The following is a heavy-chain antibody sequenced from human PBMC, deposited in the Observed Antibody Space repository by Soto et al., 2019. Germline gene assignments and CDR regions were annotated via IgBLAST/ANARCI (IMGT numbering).Heavy chain of an antibody. CDR3: ARDASSTANSIDP. V-gene: IGHV4-31*03. J-gene: IGHJ5*02. D-gene: IGHD2-2*01. CDR1: GGSMSGCGYY. CDR2: IYYTGTT. Sequence: TLSLTCTVSGGSMSGCGYYWSWIRQVPGKGLEWIGYIYYTGTTYYNPSLKSRLTLSVETSKNQFSLKLSSVTVADTAVYYCARDASSTANSIDPWGQGTQVT.